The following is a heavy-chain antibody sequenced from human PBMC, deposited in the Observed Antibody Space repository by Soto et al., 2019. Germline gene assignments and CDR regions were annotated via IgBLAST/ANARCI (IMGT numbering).Heavy chain of an antibody. Sequence: PSETLSLTCTVSGGSISSYYWSWIRQPPGKGLEWIGYIYYSGSTNCNPSLKSRVTISVDTSKNQFSLKLSSVTAADTAVYYCARHEMSGLLWFGELPVNYYYGMDVWGQGTTVTVSS. D-gene: IGHD3-10*01. V-gene: IGHV4-59*08. CDR3: ARHEMSGLLWFGELPVNYYYGMDV. CDR1: GGSISSYY. CDR2: IYYSGST. J-gene: IGHJ6*02.